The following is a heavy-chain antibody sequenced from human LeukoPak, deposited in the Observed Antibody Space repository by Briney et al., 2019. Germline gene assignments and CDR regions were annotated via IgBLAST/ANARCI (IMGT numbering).Heavy chain of an antibody. CDR3: ARRLTRKGSDY. J-gene: IGHJ4*02. Sequence: PSETLSLTCAVYGGSFSGYYWSWIRQPPGKGLEWIGEINHSGSTNYNPSLKSRVTISVDTSKNQFSLKLSSVTAADTAVYYCARRLTRKGSDYWGQGTLVTVSS. D-gene: IGHD1-14*01. CDR1: GGSFSGYY. CDR2: INHSGST. V-gene: IGHV4-34*01.